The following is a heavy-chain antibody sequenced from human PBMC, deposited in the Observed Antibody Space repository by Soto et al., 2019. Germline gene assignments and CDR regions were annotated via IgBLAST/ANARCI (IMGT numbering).Heavy chain of an antibody. Sequence: SVKVSCKASGGTFSSYTINWVRQAPGQGLEWMGRIIPILGIANYAQKFQGRVTITRDTSASTAYMELSSLRSEDTAVYYCARVPDYWGQGILVTVSS. CDR2: IIPILGIA. J-gene: IGHJ4*02. D-gene: IGHD2-2*01. CDR1: GGTFSSYT. CDR3: ARVPDY. V-gene: IGHV1-69*02.